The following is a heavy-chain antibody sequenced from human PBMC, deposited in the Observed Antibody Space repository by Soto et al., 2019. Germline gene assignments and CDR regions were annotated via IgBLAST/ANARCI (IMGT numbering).Heavy chain of an antibody. CDR3: ASSIVAEGIYYYYGMDV. V-gene: IGHV3-7*03. Sequence: LRLSCAASGFTFSSYWMSWVRQAPVKGLEWVANIKQDGSEKYYVDSVKGRFTISRDNAKNSLYLQMNSLRAEDTAVYYCASSIVAEGIYYYYGMDVWGQGTTVTVYS. CDR1: GFTFSSYW. D-gene: IGHD2-15*01. J-gene: IGHJ6*02. CDR2: IKQDGSEK.